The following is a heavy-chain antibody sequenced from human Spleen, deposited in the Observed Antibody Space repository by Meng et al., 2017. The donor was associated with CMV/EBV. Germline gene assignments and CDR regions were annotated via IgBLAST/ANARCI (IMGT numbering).Heavy chain of an antibody. CDR3: SRRSGSDYYYGMDV. D-gene: IGHD1-26*01. CDR2: IYYSGST. CDR1: GGSISSYY. V-gene: IGHV4-59*01. J-gene: IGHJ6*02. Sequence: SETLSLTCTVSGGSISSYYWSWIRQPPGKGLEWIGYIYYSGSTNNNPSLKSRVTIAVDTSKNQLSLKLRSVTAADTAVYYCSRRSGSDYYYGMDVWGQGTTVTVSS.